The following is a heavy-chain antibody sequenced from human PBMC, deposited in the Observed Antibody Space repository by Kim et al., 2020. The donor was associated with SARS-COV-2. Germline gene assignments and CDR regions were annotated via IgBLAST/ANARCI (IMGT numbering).Heavy chain of an antibody. V-gene: IGHV4-34*01. J-gene: IGHJ5*01. CDR3: SRGIPHGCGRFSCFYS. CDR1: GWSFSGYY. D-gene: IGHD2-21*01. CDR2: ITNSGSN. Sequence: SETLSLTCAVSGWSFSGYYWRWIRQPPGMGLEWIGEITNSGSNKYNLSLKNRLTITVDTSYNHFSLTLSSVPAADTAAFYCSRGIPHGCGRFSCFYSWG.